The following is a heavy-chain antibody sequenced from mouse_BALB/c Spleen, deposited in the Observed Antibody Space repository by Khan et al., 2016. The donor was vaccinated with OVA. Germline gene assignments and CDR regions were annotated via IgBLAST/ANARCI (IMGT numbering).Heavy chain of an antibody. CDR3: ARPAYDGYYDY. V-gene: IGHV1S137*01. CDR1: GYTFTDYA. CDR2: ISTYSGNT. J-gene: IGHJ2*01. Sequence: QVQLQQPGPELVRPGVSVKISCKGSGYTFTDYAMYWVKQSHAKSLEWIGLISTYSGNTNYNQKFKGKATMTVDKSSSTAYMELARLKSEDSAIYYCARPAYDGYYDYWGQGTTLTVSS. D-gene: IGHD2-3*01.